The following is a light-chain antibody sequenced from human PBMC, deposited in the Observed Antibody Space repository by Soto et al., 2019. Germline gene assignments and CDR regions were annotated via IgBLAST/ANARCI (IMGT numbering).Light chain of an antibody. J-gene: IGLJ2*01. V-gene: IGLV1-51*01. Sequence: QSVLTQAPSVSAAPGQKVTISCSGGKSNIGRHHICWYQQVPGTAPKLLIYDTNKRPSGIPDRFSGSKSGTTAALDITGLQTGDEAHYYCGTWDTGLSVLVFGGGTKLTVL. CDR3: GTWDTGLSVLV. CDR2: DTN. CDR1: KSNIGRHH.